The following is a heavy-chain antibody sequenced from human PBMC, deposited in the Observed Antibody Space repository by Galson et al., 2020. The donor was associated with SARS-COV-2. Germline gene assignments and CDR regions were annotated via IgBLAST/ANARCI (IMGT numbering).Heavy chain of an antibody. D-gene: IGHD1-26*01. CDR2: ISSDGSNS. CDR1: GFTFSNYV. J-gene: IGHJ4*02. Sequence: GGSLGLSCAASGFTFSNYVMHWVRQAPGKGPEWVAVISSDGSNSFYADSLKGRFTISRDNSKSTLYLQMNSLRAEDTAVYYCARGGEWELPYYFDYWGQGTLVTVSS. CDR3: ARGGEWELPYYFDY. V-gene: IGHV3-30*04.